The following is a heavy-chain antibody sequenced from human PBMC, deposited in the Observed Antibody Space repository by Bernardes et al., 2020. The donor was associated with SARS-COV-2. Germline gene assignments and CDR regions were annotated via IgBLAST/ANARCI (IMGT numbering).Heavy chain of an antibody. CDR3: ARVLGYYYDSSGYYAGYFDY. CDR1: GYTFTSYG. Sequence: ASVKVSCKASGYTFTSYGISWVRQAPGQGLEWMGWIIAYNGNTNYAQKLQGRVTMTTDTSTSTAYMELRSLRSDDTAVYYCARVLGYYYDSSGYYAGYFDYWGQGTMVSV. CDR2: IIAYNGNT. D-gene: IGHD3-22*01. J-gene: IGHJ4*02. V-gene: IGHV1-18*04.